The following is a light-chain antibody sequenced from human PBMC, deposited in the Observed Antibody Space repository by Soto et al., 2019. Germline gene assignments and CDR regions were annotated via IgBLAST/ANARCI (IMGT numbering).Light chain of an antibody. CDR1: SSDVGAYNS. CDR3: SSFTSGSTLV. V-gene: IGLV2-14*01. CDR2: DVT. J-gene: IGLJ1*01. Sequence: QSALTQHASVSGSPGQSITISCTGTSSDVGAYNSVAWYQHNPGEVPKLMIYDVTNRPSGVSSRFSGSKSGNTASLSISGLQAEDEADYYCSSFTSGSTLVFGTGTKLTVL.